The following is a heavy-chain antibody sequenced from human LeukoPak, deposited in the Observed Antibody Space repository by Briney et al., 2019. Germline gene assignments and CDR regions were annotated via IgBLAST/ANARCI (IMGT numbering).Heavy chain of an antibody. D-gene: IGHD3-9*01. V-gene: IGHV4-39*01. Sequence: PSETLSLTCTASGDSISSSSYYWGWIRQPPGKGLEWIGSFYFSGSAYYNPSLESRITVSVDTSKNQFSLKLTSVTAADTAVYYCARQHEILTGYAFDIWGHGTMVTVSS. CDR3: ARQHEILTGYAFDI. CDR2: FYFSGSA. CDR1: GDSISSSSYY. J-gene: IGHJ3*02.